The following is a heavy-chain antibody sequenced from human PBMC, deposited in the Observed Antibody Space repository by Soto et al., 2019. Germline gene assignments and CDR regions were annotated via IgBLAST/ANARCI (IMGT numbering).Heavy chain of an antibody. Sequence: ASVKVSCKASGYTFTGYYMHWVRQAPGQGLEWMGWISAYNGNTNYAQKLQGRVTMTTDTSTSTAYMELSSLRSEDTAVYYCARDLGGWPDYWGQGTLVTVSS. V-gene: IGHV1-18*04. CDR2: ISAYNGNT. CDR1: GYTFTGYY. CDR3: ARDLGGWPDY. J-gene: IGHJ4*02. D-gene: IGHD2-15*01.